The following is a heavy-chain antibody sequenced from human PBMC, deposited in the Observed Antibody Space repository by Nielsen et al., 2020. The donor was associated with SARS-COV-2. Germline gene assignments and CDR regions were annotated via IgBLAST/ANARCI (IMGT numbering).Heavy chain of an antibody. V-gene: IGHV3-48*01. CDR3: SRGVTTYDY. CDR2: ISSSSSTI. J-gene: IGHJ4*02. Sequence: TCAASGFTFSSYSMNWVRQAPGKGLEWVSYISSSSSTIYYADSVKGRFTISRDNAKNSLYLQMNSLRAEDTAVYYCSRGVTTYDYWGQGTLVTVSS. CDR1: GFTFSSYS. D-gene: IGHD4-17*01.